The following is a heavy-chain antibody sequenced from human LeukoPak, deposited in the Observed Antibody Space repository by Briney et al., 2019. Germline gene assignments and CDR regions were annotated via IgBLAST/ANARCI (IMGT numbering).Heavy chain of an antibody. CDR2: IYYSGST. CDR3: ARIDRAVAGTIDY. V-gene: IGHV4-59*08. CDR1: GGSISSYF. J-gene: IGHJ4*02. Sequence: PSETLSLTCTVSGGSISSYFWSWIRQPPGKGLEWIGYIYYSGSTNYNPSLKSRVTMSIDTSKNQFSLKLSSVTAADTAVYYCARIDRAVAGTIDYWGQGTLVTVSS. D-gene: IGHD6-19*01.